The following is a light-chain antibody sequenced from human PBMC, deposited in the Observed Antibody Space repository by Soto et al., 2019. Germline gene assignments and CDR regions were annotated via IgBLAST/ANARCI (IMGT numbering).Light chain of an antibody. Sequence: EIVLTQSPGTLSLSPGERATLSCRASQSVSSNYLAWYQQKPGQPPRLLIYGASTRATGIPDRFSGSGSGTDFTLTISRLEPEDFAVYYCQQYGSSPSFGGGTKVDIK. CDR1: QSVSSNY. CDR2: GAS. CDR3: QQYGSSPS. J-gene: IGKJ4*01. V-gene: IGKV3-20*01.